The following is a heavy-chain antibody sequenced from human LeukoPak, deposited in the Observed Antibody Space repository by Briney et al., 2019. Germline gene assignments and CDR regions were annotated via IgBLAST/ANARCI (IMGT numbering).Heavy chain of an antibody. CDR3: ARGGGRVVLMVYATRPNWFDP. CDR2: IYHSGST. D-gene: IGHD2-8*01. V-gene: IGHV4-38-2*01. Sequence: SETLSLTCAVSGYSISSGYYWGWIRQPPGKGLEWIGSIYHSGSTYYNPSLKSRVTISVDTSKNQFSLKLSSVTAADTAVYYCARGGGRVVLMVYATRPNWFDPWGQGTLVTVSS. CDR1: GYSISSGYY. J-gene: IGHJ5*02.